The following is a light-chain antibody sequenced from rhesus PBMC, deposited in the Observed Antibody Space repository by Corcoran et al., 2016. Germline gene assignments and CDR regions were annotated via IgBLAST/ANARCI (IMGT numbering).Light chain of an antibody. CDR3: QQRNSYPFT. J-gene: IGKJ3*01. Sequence: DIQLTQSPSSLSASVGDRVTITCRASQGISSYLAWYQQKSGKAPKLLIYDAFNLQSGVPSRFSGRGSWIEFTLTISRLQPEDFATYYCQQRNSYPFTFGPGTKLAIK. CDR1: QGISSY. V-gene: IGKV1-38*01. CDR2: DAF.